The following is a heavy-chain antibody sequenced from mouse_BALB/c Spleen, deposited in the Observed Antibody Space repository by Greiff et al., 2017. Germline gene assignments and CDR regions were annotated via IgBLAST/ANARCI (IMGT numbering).Heavy chain of an antibody. Sequence: EVQGVESGGGLVKPGGSLKLSCAASGFAFSSYDMSWVRQTPEKRLEWVAYISSGGGSTYYPDTVKGRFTISRDNAKNTLYLQMSSLKSEDTAMYYCARQKYGNFDYWGQGTTLTVSS. V-gene: IGHV5-12-1*01. J-gene: IGHJ2*01. CDR3: ARQKYGNFDY. CDR1: GFAFSSYD. CDR2: ISSGGGST. D-gene: IGHD2-1*01.